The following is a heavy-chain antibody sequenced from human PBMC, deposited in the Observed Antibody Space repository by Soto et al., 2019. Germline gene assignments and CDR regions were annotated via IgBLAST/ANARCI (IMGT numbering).Heavy chain of an antibody. V-gene: IGHV1-24*01. CDR3: ARGPVVVTAIPHYGMDV. Sequence: ASVKVSCKVSGYTLTELSMHWVRQAPGKGLEWMGGFDPEDGETIYAQKFQGRVTMTEDTSTDTAYMELSSLRSEDTAVYYCARGPVVVTAIPHYGMDVWGQGTTVIVSS. J-gene: IGHJ6*02. CDR2: FDPEDGET. D-gene: IGHD2-21*02. CDR1: GYTLTELS.